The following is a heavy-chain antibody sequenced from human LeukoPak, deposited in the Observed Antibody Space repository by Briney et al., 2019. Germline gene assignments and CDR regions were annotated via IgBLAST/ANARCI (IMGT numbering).Heavy chain of an antibody. CDR3: ARGTPHYYDSSGYYYFWYFDL. J-gene: IGHJ2*01. V-gene: IGHV4-34*01. CDR1: GGSFSGYY. D-gene: IGHD3-22*01. Sequence: PSETLSLTCAVYGGSFSGYYWSWIRQPPGKGLEWIGEINHSGSTNYNPSLKSRVTISVDTSKNQFSLKLSSVTAADTAVYYCARGTPHYYDSSGYYYFWYFDLWGRGILVTVSS. CDR2: INHSGST.